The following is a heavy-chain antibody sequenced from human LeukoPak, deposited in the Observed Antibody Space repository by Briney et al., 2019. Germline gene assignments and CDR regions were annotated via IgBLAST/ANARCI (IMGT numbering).Heavy chain of an antibody. D-gene: IGHD1-26*01. CDR1: GFTFNCA. CDR3: AKGQSGTYPRVHFDY. Sequence: PGGSLRLSCAASGFTFNCAMSWVRQAPGKGLEWVSSISGSGGSTYYADSVKDRFTISRDNSKNMLYLQMNSLRAENTAVYYCAKGQSGTYPRVHFDYWGQGTLVTVSS. V-gene: IGHV3-23*01. CDR2: ISGSGGST. J-gene: IGHJ4*02.